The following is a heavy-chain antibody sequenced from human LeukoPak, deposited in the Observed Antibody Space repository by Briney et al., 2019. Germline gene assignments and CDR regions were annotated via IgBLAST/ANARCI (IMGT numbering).Heavy chain of an antibody. V-gene: IGHV4-34*01. CDR3: AIPGANTVTTLDY. D-gene: IGHD4-17*01. J-gene: IGHJ4*02. Sequence: SETLSLTCAVYAGSFSGYYWSWIRQPPGKGLEWIGEINHSGSTNYNPSLKSRVTISVDTSKNQFSLKLSSVTAADTAVYYCAIPGANTVTTLDYWGQGTLVTVSS. CDR2: INHSGST. CDR1: AGSFSGYY.